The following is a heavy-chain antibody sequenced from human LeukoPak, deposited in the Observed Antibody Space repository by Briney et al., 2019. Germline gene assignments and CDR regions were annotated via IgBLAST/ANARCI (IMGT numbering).Heavy chain of an antibody. CDR2: ISRGGGT. CDR1: GGSISSSYW. V-gene: IGHV4-4*02. CDR3: AKETDYSHPNCFDP. Sequence: PSGTLSLTCAVSGGSISSSYWWSWVRQPPGKGLEWVGQISRGGGTNYNPSLKSRVTISVDESKNQFSLKLISVTAADTAVYYCAKETDYSHPNCFDPWGQGTLVTVSS. D-gene: IGHD4-11*01. J-gene: IGHJ5*02.